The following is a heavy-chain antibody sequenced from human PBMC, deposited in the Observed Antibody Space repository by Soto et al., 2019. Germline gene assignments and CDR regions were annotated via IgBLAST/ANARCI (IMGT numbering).Heavy chain of an antibody. CDR3: AKDANDFGDYRLLFWFDH. Sequence: PGGSLRLSCAASGFTFSSYGMHWVRQAPGKGLEWVALISYDGNDKRYADSVKGRFSVSRDHSRDTLFLQMNSLRPEDTATYYCAKDANDFGDYRLLFWFDHWGQGTPVTVSS. CDR2: ISYDGNDK. D-gene: IGHD4-17*01. CDR1: GFTFSSYG. V-gene: IGHV3-30*18. J-gene: IGHJ5*02.